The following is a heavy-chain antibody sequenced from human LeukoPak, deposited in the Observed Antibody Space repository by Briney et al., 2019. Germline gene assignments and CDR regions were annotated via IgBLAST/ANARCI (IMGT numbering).Heavy chain of an antibody. CDR3: ARNVGWYSHDT. Sequence: KPSETLSLTCTVSGDSLSAHYWSWIRQPPGKGLEWIGYIYGSGSTHYDPSFRSRATISEDTSKSQFSLQLTSVTAADTAVYYCARNVGWYSHDTWGQGTLVTVSS. J-gene: IGHJ5*02. D-gene: IGHD6-19*01. CDR2: IYGSGST. CDR1: GDSLSAHY. V-gene: IGHV4-59*08.